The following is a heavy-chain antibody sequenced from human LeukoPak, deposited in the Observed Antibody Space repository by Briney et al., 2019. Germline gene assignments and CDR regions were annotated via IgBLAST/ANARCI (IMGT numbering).Heavy chain of an antibody. D-gene: IGHD3-10*01. V-gene: IGHV4-39*01. CDR2: IYYSGST. CDR3: ARTMADAFDI. J-gene: IGHJ3*02. Sequence: SETLSLTCTVSGGSISSSSYYWGWIRQPPGKGLEWIGSIYYSGSTYYNPSLKSRVTIPVDTSKNQFSLKLSSVTAADTAVYYCARTMADAFDIWGQGTMVTVSS. CDR1: GGSISSSSYY.